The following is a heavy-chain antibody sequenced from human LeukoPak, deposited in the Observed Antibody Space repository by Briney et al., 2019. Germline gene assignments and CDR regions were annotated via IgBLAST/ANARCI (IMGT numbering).Heavy chain of an antibody. CDR1: GYIFTSYG. J-gene: IGHJ4*02. V-gene: IGHV1-18*01. CDR2: ISAYNSKT. Sequence: ASVKVSCKASGYIFTSYGFSWVRQAPGQGLEWMGWISAYNSKTKYAQNLHGRVTMTPHTSTSTAYIEMWSMRSDDTAVYYCARDELDSSYSSGWFEYFFDYWGQGTLVTVSS. D-gene: IGHD6-19*01. CDR3: ARDELDSSYSSGWFEYFFDY.